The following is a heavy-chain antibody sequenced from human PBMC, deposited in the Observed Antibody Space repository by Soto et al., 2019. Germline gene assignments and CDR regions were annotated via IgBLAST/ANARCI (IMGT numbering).Heavy chain of an antibody. CDR1: GYCFTSYY. CDR3: AREGQAPYYYYGMDV. V-gene: IGHV1-46*01. CDR2: INPSGGST. Sequence: ASVKVSCKAFGYCFTSYYMHWVRQAPGQGLEWMGIINPSGGSTSYAQKFQGRVTMTRDTSTSTVYMELSSLRSDDTAVYYCAREGQAPYYYYGMDVWGQGTAVTVSS. J-gene: IGHJ6*02.